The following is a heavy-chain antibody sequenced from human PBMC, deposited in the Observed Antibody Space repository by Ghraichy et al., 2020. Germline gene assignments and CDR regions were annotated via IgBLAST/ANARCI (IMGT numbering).Heavy chain of an antibody. CDR2: IHYSGST. V-gene: IGHV4-59*01. D-gene: IGHD1-26*01. J-gene: IGHJ6*02. CDR3: ARSSGSSVYYYYGMDL. CDR1: GAPISYKY. Sequence: SETLSLTCTVSGAPISYKYWNWVRQPPGKGLEWIGYIHYSGSTNYKSSLKSRVTISVDTSKNQFSLRLTSATAADTAVYYCARSSGSSVYYYYGMDLWGQGTTVTVSS.